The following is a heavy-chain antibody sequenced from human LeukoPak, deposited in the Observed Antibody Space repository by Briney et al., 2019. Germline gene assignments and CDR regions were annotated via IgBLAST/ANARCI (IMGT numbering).Heavy chain of an antibody. J-gene: IGHJ4*02. CDR1: GFTFSSYG. CDR2: IRYDGSNK. Sequence: GGSLRLSCAASGFTFSSYGMHWVRQAPGKGLEWVAYIRYDGSNKYYADSVKGRFTISRDNSKNTLYLQMNSLRAEDTAVYYCARESSFYDFNKEYYFDYWGQGTLVTVSS. D-gene: IGHD2/OR15-2a*01. V-gene: IGHV3-30*02. CDR3: ARESSFYDFNKEYYFDY.